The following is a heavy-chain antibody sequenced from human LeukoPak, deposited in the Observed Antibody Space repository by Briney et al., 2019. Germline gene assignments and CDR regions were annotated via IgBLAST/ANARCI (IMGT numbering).Heavy chain of an antibody. D-gene: IGHD6-13*01. Sequence: SGGSLRLSCAASGFTFSSYSMNWVRQAPGKGLEWVSSISSSSSYIYYADSVKGRFTISRDNAKNSLYLQMNSLRAEDTAVYYCARVIAAAGKYYYYYYMDVWGKGTTVTVSS. CDR1: GFTFSSYS. CDR3: ARVIAAAGKYYYYYYMDV. V-gene: IGHV3-21*01. J-gene: IGHJ6*03. CDR2: ISSSSSYI.